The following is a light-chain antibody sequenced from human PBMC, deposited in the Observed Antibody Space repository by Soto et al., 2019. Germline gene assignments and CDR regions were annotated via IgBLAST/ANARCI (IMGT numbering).Light chain of an antibody. CDR2: GAS. CDR1: QSVSSSY. CDR3: QQYGSTYT. J-gene: IGKJ2*01. Sequence: EIVLTQSPGTLSLSPGERATLSCRASQSVSSSYLAWYQQKPGQAPRLLIYGASSRATGIPDRFSGSGSGTDFTLTISRLEPEDFAVYYCQQYGSTYTFGQGTKLAIK. V-gene: IGKV3-20*01.